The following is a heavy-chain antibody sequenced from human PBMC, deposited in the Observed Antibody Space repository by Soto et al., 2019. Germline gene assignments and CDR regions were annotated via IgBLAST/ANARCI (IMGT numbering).Heavy chain of an antibody. CDR2: INSGGNIT. D-gene: IGHD2-21*01. V-gene: IGHV3-74*01. J-gene: IGHJ6*02. CDR3: ARSLWSPYFYYGLDV. CDR1: GFALSRYW. Sequence: GGSLRLSCTASGFALSRYWMYWVRQSPGKGLVWVSHINSGGNITPYPDSVRGRFTISRDNSKNTLYLDMHSLTTDDTAVYFCARSLWSPYFYYGLDVWGQGTTVTVSS.